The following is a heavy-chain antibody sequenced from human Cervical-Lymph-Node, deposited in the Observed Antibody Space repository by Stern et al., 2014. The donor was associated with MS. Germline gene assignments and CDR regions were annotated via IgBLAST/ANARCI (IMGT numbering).Heavy chain of an antibody. V-gene: IGHV3-30*18. Sequence: VQLEESGGGVVQPGRSLRLSCAASGFTFRNFGMHWVRQAPGKGLEWVAIISYDGSNEDYADSVKDRFTISRDNSTHPLYLQVNSLRAEDTAVYYCAKDSSGFCSTTSCYRGPFDYWGQGTLVTVSS. J-gene: IGHJ4*02. CDR1: GFTFRNFG. CDR3: AKDSSGFCSTTSCYRGPFDY. D-gene: IGHD2-2*02. CDR2: ISYDGSNE.